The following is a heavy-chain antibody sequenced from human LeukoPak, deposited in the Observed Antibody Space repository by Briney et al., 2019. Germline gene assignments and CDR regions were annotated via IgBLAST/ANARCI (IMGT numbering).Heavy chain of an antibody. CDR2: IKQDGSKK. D-gene: IGHD5-24*01. V-gene: IGHV3-7*04. CDR3: TRVGYIDEGIDY. CDR1: GFPFSSYW. J-gene: IGHJ4*02. Sequence: GGSLRLSCVASGFPFSSYWMTWVRQAPGKGLEWVANIKQDGSKKSCVDSVKGRFTISRDNAKNSLYLLMNSLRAEDTAIYYCTRVGYIDEGIDYWGQGTLVTVSS.